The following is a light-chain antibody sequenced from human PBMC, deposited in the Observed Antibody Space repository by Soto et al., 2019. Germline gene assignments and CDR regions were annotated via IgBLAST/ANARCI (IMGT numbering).Light chain of an antibody. J-gene: IGKJ2*01. Sequence: EIVLTQSPGTLSLSPGERATLSCRASQSISSNYLAWYQQTPGQAPRLLTYATSSRATDIPDRFSASGSGADFTLTISRLEPEDFAMYYCQHYGSSPGTFGLGTKVEIK. V-gene: IGKV3-20*01. CDR2: ATS. CDR3: QHYGSSPGT. CDR1: QSISSNY.